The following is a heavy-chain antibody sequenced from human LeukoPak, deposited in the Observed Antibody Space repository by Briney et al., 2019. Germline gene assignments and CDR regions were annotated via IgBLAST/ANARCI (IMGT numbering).Heavy chain of an antibody. D-gene: IGHD3-10*01. CDR2: ISYDGSNE. J-gene: IGHJ4*02. CDR3: AKHYYGSGSVDY. V-gene: IGHV3-30*04. Sequence: GGSLRLSCAASGFTFSSYAMHWVRQAPGKGLEWVAVISYDGSNEYYADSVKGRFTISRDNSKNALYLQMNSLRAEDTAAYYCAKHYYGSGSVDYWGQGTLVTVSS. CDR1: GFTFSSYA.